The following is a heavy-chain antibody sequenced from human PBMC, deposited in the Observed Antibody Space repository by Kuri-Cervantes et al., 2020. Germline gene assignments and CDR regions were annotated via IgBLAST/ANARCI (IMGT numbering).Heavy chain of an antibody. Sequence: GGSLRLSCAASGFTFSNYGMHWVRQAPGKGLEWVAVISYDGSNKYYADSVKGRFTISRDNAKNSLYLQMSDLRAEDTAVYYCVRDSYWSSLNWGQGTLVTVSS. V-gene: IGHV3-30*03. CDR1: GFTFSNYG. D-gene: IGHD1-26*01. CDR2: ISYDGSNK. CDR3: VRDSYWSSLN. J-gene: IGHJ4*02.